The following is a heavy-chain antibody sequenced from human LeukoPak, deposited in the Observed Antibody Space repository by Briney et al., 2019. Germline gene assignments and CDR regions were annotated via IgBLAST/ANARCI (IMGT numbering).Heavy chain of an antibody. Sequence: SQTLSLTCAISGDSVSSNSAAWNWIRQSPSRGLEWLGRTFYRSKWYNDYAVSVKSRITINPDTSKNQFSLQLNSVIPEDTAVYCCARGSPNLGFCSSTSCYYGMDVWGQGTTVTVSS. CDR1: GDSVSSNSAA. D-gene: IGHD2-2*01. CDR2: TFYRSKWYN. CDR3: ARGSPNLGFCSSTSCYYGMDV. J-gene: IGHJ6*02. V-gene: IGHV6-1*01.